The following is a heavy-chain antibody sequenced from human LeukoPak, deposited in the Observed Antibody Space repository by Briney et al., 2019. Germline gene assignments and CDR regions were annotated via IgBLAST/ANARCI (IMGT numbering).Heavy chain of an antibody. CDR2: IKSKTDGGTT. D-gene: IGHD3-10*01. Sequence: PGGSLRLSCAASGFTFSNAWMSWVRQAPGKGLEWVGHIKSKTDGGTTDYAAPVKGRFTISRDDSKNTLYLQMNSLKTEDTAVYYCVTMVRGVLEGSGYWGQGTLVTVSS. V-gene: IGHV3-15*01. CDR3: VTMVRGVLEGSGY. CDR1: GFTFSNAW. J-gene: IGHJ4*02.